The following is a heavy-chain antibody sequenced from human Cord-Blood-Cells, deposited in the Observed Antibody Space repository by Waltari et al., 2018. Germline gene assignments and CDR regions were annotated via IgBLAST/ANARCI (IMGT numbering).Heavy chain of an antibody. D-gene: IGHD7-27*01. J-gene: IGHJ4*02. CDR3: ASQTGD. V-gene: IGHV1-69*01. CDR1: GGTFSSYA. Sequence: QVQLVQSGAEVKKPGSSVKVSCQASGGTFSSYAISWVRQAPGQGLEWTGEVIPIFGTANYAQKFQGRVTITADESTSRAYVGQSSLRSEDTAGYYCASQTGDWIQGTLVTVSS. CDR2: VIPIFGTA.